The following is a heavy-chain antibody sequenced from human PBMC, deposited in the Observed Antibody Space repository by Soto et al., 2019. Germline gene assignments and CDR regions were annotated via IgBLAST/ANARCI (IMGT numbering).Heavy chain of an antibody. CDR1: GYTFTSYY. D-gene: IGHD6-13*01. CDR2: INPSGGST. J-gene: IGHJ4*02. Sequence: GASVKVTCKASGYTFTSYYMHWVRQAPGQGLEWMGIINPSGGSTSYAQKFQGRVTMTRDTSTSTVYMELSSLRSEDTAVYYCARDRQLAGFDYWGQGTLVTVSS. V-gene: IGHV1-46*01. CDR3: ARDRQLAGFDY.